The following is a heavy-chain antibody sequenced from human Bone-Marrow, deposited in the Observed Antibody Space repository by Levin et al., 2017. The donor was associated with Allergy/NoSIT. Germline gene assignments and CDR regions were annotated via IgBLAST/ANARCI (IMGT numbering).Heavy chain of an antibody. CDR3: ARTPIAEYNWFDP. J-gene: IGHJ5*02. Sequence: ASVKVSCKASGYTFTGYYMHWVRQAPGQGLEWMGWINPNSGGTNYAQKFQGRVTMTRDTSISTAYMELSRLRSDDTAVYYCARTPIAEYNWFDPWGQGTLVTVSS. D-gene: IGHD6-13*01. CDR2: INPNSGGT. V-gene: IGHV1-2*02. CDR1: GYTFTGYY.